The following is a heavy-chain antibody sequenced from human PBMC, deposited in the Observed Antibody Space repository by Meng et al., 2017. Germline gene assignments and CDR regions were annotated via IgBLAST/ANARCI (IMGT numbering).Heavy chain of an antibody. J-gene: IGHJ6*02. Sequence: SVKISCNAAGGTLSSYSISWGRQAPGQGLQWMGGIIPSFGTANYAQKFQGRVTITADKSTSTAYMELSSLRSEDTAVYYCARSADSDSGSYWGGVYYYYYGMDVWGQGTTVTVSS. CDR1: GGTLSSYS. CDR2: IIPSFGTA. D-gene: IGHD1-26*01. V-gene: IGHV1-69*06. CDR3: ARSADSDSGSYWGGVYYYYYGMDV.